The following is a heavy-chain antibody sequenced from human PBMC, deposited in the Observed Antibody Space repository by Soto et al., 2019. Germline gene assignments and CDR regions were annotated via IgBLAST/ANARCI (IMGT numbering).Heavy chain of an antibody. D-gene: IGHD6-13*01. Sequence: EVQLVESGGGLVQPGGSLRLSCVDSGFTFSSYWMSWVRQAPVKGLEWVGNIKQDGSEENYVDSLKGRFTISRDNAKDSMDMQMNSLRAEDTGVYYCARIAANGRGLDVWGQGAPVGVSS. J-gene: IGHJ6*02. CDR2: IKQDGSEE. CDR1: GFTFSSYW. V-gene: IGHV3-7*01. CDR3: ARIAANGRGLDV.